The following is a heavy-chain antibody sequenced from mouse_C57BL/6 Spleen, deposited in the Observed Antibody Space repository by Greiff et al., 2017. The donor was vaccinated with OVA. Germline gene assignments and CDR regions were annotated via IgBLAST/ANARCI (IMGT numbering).Heavy chain of an antibody. Sequence: DVMLVESGGGLVKPGGSLKLSCAASGFTFSSYAMSWVRPTPETRLEWVATISDGGSYTYYPDNVKGRFTISRDNAKNNLYLQMSHLKSEDTAMYYCARRLLYAMDYWGQGTSVTVSS. CDR1: GFTFSSYA. CDR2: ISDGGSYT. CDR3: ARRLLYAMDY. J-gene: IGHJ4*01. V-gene: IGHV5-4*03.